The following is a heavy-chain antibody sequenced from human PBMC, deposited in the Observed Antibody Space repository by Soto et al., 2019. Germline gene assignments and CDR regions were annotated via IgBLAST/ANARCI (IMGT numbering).Heavy chain of an antibody. CDR1: GYTLTELS. V-gene: IGHV1-24*01. J-gene: IGHJ4*02. CDR3: ATAPLDIVVVPAASYSSSSDLYFDY. D-gene: IGHD2-2*03. CDR2: FDPEDGET. Sequence: ASVKVSCKVSGYTLTELSMHWVRQAPGKGLEWMGGFDPEDGETIYAQKFQGRVTMTEDTSTDTAYMELSSLRSEDTAVYYCATAPLDIVVVPAASYSSSSDLYFDYWGQGTLVTVSS.